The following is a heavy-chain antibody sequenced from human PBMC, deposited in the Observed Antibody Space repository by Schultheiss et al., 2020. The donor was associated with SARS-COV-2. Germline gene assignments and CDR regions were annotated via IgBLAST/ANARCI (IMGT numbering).Heavy chain of an antibody. CDR3: AKGYCSSTSCYTGQQLVPGDY. Sequence: GGSLRLSCAASGFTFSSYGMHWVRQAPGKRLEWVAVISYDGSNKYYADSVKGRFTISRDNSKNTLYLQMNSLRAEDTAVYYCAKGYCSSTSCYTGQQLVPGDYWGQGTLVTVSS. CDR2: ISYDGSNK. J-gene: IGHJ4*02. CDR1: GFTFSSYG. D-gene: IGHD2-2*02. V-gene: IGHV3-30*12.